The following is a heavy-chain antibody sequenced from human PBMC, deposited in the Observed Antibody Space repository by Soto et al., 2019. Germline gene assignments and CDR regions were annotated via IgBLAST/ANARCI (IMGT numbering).Heavy chain of an antibody. CDR3: ARDRAGVVILANCFDP. CDR1: GGSISSSSYY. CDR2: IYYSGST. J-gene: IGHJ5*02. Sequence: SETLSLTCTASGGSISSSSYYWGWIRQPPGKGLEWIGSIYYSGSTYYNPSLKSRVTISVDTSKNQFSLKLSSVTAADTAVYYCARDRAGVVILANCFDPWGQGTLVTVPQ. V-gene: IGHV4-39*01. D-gene: IGHD3-22*01.